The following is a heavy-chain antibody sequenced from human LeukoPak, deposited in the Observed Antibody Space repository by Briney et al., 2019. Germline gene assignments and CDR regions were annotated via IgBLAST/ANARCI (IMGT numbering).Heavy chain of an antibody. CDR2: IIPILGIA. CDR1: GGTFSSYA. J-gene: IGHJ5*02. Sequence: SVKVSCKASGGTFSSYAISWVRQAPGQGLEWMGRIIPILGIAKYAQKFKGRVTITADKSTSTAYMELSSLRSEDTAVYYCARDSGSYPWGQGTLVTVSS. V-gene: IGHV1-69*04. D-gene: IGHD1-26*01. CDR3: ARDSGSYP.